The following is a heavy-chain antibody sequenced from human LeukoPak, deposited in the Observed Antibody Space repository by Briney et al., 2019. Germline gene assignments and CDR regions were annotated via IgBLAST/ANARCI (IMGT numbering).Heavy chain of an antibody. D-gene: IGHD4-11*01. Sequence: ASVKVSCKASGYTFTGYDMHWVRQAPGQGLEWMGWINPNSGGTNYAQKLQGRVTMTTHTSTSTAYMELRSLRSDDTAVYYCARDTYSNAVDYWGQGPLVTVSS. CDR3: ARDTYSNAVDY. J-gene: IGHJ4*02. CDR1: GYTFTGYD. CDR2: INPNSGGT. V-gene: IGHV1-2*02.